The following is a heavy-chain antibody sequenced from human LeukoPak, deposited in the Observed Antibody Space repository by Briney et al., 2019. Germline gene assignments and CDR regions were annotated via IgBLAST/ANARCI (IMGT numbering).Heavy chain of an antibody. V-gene: IGHV4-4*07. D-gene: IGHD6-13*01. CDR1: GGSISSYY. J-gene: IGHJ4*02. CDR3: ARDHELPVAAAGSLYCFDY. Sequence: PSETLSLTCTVSGGSISSYYWSWIRQPAGKGLEWIGRIYTSGSTNYNPSLKSRVTMSVDTSKNQFSLKLSSVTAADTAVYYCARDHELPVAAAGSLYCFDYWGQGTLVTVSS. CDR2: IYTSGST.